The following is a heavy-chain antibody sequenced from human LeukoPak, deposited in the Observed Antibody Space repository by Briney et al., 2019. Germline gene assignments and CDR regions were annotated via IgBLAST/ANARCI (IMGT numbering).Heavy chain of an antibody. D-gene: IGHD6-19*01. J-gene: IGHJ4*02. CDR1: GGSISGWH. Sequence: SQTLSLTRTVSGGSISGWHWSWIRQPPGKGLEWIGYIYGSGYTNYNPSLKSRVTMSIDTSKNHFSLKLTSVTAADTATYYCARETSLAGFASGLGFNYWGQGILVTVSS. V-gene: IGHV4-59*01. CDR2: IYGSGYT. CDR3: ARETSLAGFASGLGFNY.